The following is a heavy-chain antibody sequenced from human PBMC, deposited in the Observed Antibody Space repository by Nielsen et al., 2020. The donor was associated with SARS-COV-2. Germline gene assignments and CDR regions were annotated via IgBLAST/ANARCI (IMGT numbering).Heavy chain of an antibody. CDR3: ATLYNWNVKDAFDI. V-gene: IGHV3-66*01. D-gene: IGHD1-20*01. CDR1: GFTFSSYA. J-gene: IGHJ3*02. CDR2: IYSGGST. Sequence: GGSLRLSCAASGFTFSSYAMSWVRQAPRKGLEWVSVIYSGGSTYYADSVKGRFTISRDNSKNTLYLQMNSLRAEDTAVYYCATLYNWNVKDAFDIWGQGTMVTVSS.